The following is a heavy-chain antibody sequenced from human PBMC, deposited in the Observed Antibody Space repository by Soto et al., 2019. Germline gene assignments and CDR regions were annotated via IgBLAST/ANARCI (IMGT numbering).Heavy chain of an antibody. J-gene: IGHJ5*02. CDR1: GGSISSSSYY. CDR3: ARHWSGSYINWFDP. D-gene: IGHD1-26*01. CDR2: IYYSGST. Sequence: SETLSLTCTVSGGSISSSSYYWGWIRQPPGKGLEWIGSIYYSGSTYYNPSLKSRVTISVDTSKNQFSLKLSSVTAADTAVYYCARHWSGSYINWFDPWGQGTLVTVSS. V-gene: IGHV4-39*01.